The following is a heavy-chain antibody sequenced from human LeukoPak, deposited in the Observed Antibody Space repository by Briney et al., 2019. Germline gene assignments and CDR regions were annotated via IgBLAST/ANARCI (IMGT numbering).Heavy chain of an antibody. J-gene: IGHJ4*02. V-gene: IGHV4-38-2*01. Sequence: KPSETLSLTCAVSGYSISSGYYWGWIRQPPGKGLEWIGSIYHSGSTYYNPSLKSRVTISVDTSKNQFSLELSSVTAADTAVYYCASWYSGSSGFDYWGQGTLVTVSS. CDR1: GYSISSGYY. CDR2: IYHSGST. D-gene: IGHD1-26*01. CDR3: ASWYSGSSGFDY.